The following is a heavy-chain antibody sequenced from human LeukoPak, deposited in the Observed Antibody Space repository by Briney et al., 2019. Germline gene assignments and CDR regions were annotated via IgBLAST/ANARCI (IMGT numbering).Heavy chain of an antibody. CDR1: GGSISTYY. Sequence: PSETLSLTCTVSGGSISTYYWTWIRQPPGKGLEWIGYIYYSGSTNFNPSLKSRVTISVDTSKNQFSLRLSSVTAADTAVYYCARGGIAVAVYYYYGMDVWGQGTTVTVSS. J-gene: IGHJ6*02. D-gene: IGHD6-19*01. CDR2: IYYSGST. CDR3: ARGGIAVAVYYYYGMDV. V-gene: IGHV4-59*01.